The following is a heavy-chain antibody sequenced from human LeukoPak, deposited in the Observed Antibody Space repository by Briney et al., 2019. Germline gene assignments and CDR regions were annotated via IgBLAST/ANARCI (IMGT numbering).Heavy chain of an antibody. CDR3: AGNFYGSGNHNWFDP. CDR1: GGSISSYY. Sequence: SSETLSVTCTVSGGSISSYYWSWIRQPPGKGLEWIGYIYYSGSTNYNPSLKSRVTISVDTSKNQFSLKLSSVTAADTAVYYCAGNFYGSGNHNWFDPWGQGTLVTVSS. CDR2: IYYSGST. V-gene: IGHV4-59*08. D-gene: IGHD3-10*01. J-gene: IGHJ5*02.